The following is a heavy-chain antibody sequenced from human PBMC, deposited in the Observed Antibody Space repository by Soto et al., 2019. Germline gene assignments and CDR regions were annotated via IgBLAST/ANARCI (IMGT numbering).Heavy chain of an antibody. V-gene: IGHV4-59*01. D-gene: IGHD1-26*01. CDR2: IYYSGST. CDR3: ARAWGFYFDF. Sequence: QVQLQESGPGLVKPSETLSLTCTVSGGSISSYYWSWIRQPPGKGLEWIGYIYYSGSTNYNLSLKSRVTISVDTSKNQFSLKLSSVTAADTAVYYCARAWGFYFDFWARGILVTVSS. J-gene: IGHJ4*02. CDR1: GGSISSYY.